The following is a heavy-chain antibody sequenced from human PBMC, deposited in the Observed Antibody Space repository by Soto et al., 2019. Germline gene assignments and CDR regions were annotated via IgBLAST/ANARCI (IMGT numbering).Heavy chain of an antibody. CDR3: ARGTLTSIDMVDY. CDR1: GFTFSTYW. V-gene: IGHV3-74*01. D-gene: IGHD2-21*01. J-gene: IGHJ4*02. CDR2: IRGDGTRT. Sequence: EVQLVESGGALVQPGGSLRLSCAASGFTFSTYWMHWVRQGPGKGLVWVSRIRGDGTRTNYADSVRCRFTVSRDNAKNTLYLQINSLTAEYTAVYYCARGTLTSIDMVDYWGQGTLVTVSS.